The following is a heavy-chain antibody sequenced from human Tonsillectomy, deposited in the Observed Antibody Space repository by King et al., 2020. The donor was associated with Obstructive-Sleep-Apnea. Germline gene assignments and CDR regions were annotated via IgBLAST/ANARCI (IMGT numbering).Heavy chain of an antibody. CDR3: AREGFLQGFDY. Sequence: QLQEAGPGLVKPSGTLSLTCAVSGGSISSDLWWSWVRQAPGKGLKWIGEIYQSGRKNYNPSPKSRVTISIDKSKNQFSLKLNPVTVADTAVYYCAREGFLQGFDYWGQGTLVTVSS. CDR1: GGSISSDLW. J-gene: IGHJ4*02. V-gene: IGHV4-4*02. CDR2: IYQSGRK.